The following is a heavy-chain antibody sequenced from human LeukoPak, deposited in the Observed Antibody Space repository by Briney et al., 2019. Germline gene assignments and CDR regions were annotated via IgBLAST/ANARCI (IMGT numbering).Heavy chain of an antibody. J-gene: IGHJ4*02. V-gene: IGHV4-4*07. CDR2: IYTSGTT. D-gene: IGHD4-23*01. CDR1: GGSISSYY. CDR3: ARGFGVVTHFDY. Sequence: SETLSLTCTVSGGSISSYYWSWIRQPAGKGLEWIGRIYTSGTTHYNPSLKSRVTMSVDTSKNQFSLKLSSVTAADTAVYYCARGFGVVTHFDYWGQGTLVTASS.